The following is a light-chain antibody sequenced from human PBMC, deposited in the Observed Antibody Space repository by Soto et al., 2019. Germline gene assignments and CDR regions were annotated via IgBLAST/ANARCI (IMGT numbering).Light chain of an antibody. Sequence: ITQSPPNLYVSPGEIATLFCRARQSVGTKLAWYQQKPGQAPRLLIYRASIRATGFPARFSGSGSGTEFTLTISSLQPEDFAVYYCQHYDIWTPGTLGQGTKEDSK. CDR3: QHYDIWTPGT. V-gene: IGKV3-15*01. CDR1: QSVGTK. J-gene: IGKJ1*01. CDR2: RAS.